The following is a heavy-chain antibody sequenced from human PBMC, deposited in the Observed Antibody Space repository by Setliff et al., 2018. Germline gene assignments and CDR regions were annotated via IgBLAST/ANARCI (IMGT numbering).Heavy chain of an antibody. CDR2: VYNSGTT. V-gene: IGHV4-61*02. Sequence: SETLSLTCTVSGDSISGGDYHWTWIRQPAGKRLEWIGRVYNSGTTYNAFFASRVTMSIDTSKNQFSLNLNSVTAADTALYYCAKESLAINTRWFDPWGQGILVTVS. CDR1: GDSISGGDYH. D-gene: IGHD3-3*02. CDR3: AKESLAINTRWFDP. J-gene: IGHJ5*02.